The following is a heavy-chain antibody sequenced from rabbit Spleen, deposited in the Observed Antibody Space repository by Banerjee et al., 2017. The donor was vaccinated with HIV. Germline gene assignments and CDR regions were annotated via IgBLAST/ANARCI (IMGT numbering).Heavy chain of an antibody. J-gene: IGHJ4*01. Sequence: LEESGGGLGKPEGSLTLTCKASGFSFNDRDVMSWVRQAPGKGLEWIACINTATGKAVYASWAKGRFTISKTSSTTVTLQMTSLTAADTATYFCARDLVGVIGWNFNLWGPGTLVTVS. CDR1: GFSFNDRDV. V-gene: IGHV1S45*01. CDR2: INTATGKA. CDR3: ARDLVGVIGWNFNL. D-gene: IGHD1-1*01.